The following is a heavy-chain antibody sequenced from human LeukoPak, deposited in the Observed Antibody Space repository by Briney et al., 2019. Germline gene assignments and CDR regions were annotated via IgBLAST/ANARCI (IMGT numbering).Heavy chain of an antibody. D-gene: IGHD3-22*01. J-gene: IGHJ3*02. CDR1: GFPFNAYN. V-gene: IGHV3-30*02. Sequence: PGGSLRLSCTAPGFPFNAYNIHWIRQSPGRGLEWVSFIRNDETEIHYADFAKGRFTISRDNAKNSLYLQMNSLRAEDTAVYYCARSGTTYYYDSGSRIWGQGTMVTVSS. CDR3: ARSGTTYYYDSGSRI. CDR2: IRNDETEI.